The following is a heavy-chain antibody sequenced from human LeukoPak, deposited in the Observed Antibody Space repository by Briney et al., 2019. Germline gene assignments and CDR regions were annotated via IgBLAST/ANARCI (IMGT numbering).Heavy chain of an antibody. D-gene: IGHD6-13*01. Sequence: PGGSLRLSCAASGFTFSSYAMSWVRQAPGKGLEWVSAISGSGGSTYYADSVKGRFTISRDNSKNTLYLQMNSLRAEDAAVYYCALGHSSSWYWFDPWGQGTLVTVSS. CDR1: GFTFSSYA. CDR3: ALGHSSSWYWFDP. V-gene: IGHV3-23*01. J-gene: IGHJ5*02. CDR2: ISGSGGST.